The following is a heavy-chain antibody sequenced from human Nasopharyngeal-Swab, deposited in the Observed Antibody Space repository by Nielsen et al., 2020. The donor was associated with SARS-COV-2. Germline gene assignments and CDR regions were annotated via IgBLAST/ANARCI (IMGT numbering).Heavy chain of an antibody. Sequence: GESLKISCAASRFTFSSYSMNWVRQAPGKGLEWVSSISSSSSYIYYADSVKGRFTISRDNAKNSLYLQMNSLRAEDTAVYYCARVSEVGYILRFDYWGQGTLVTVSS. CDR3: ARVSEVGYILRFDY. CDR1: RFTFSSYS. J-gene: IGHJ4*02. CDR2: ISSSSSYI. D-gene: IGHD3-22*01. V-gene: IGHV3-21*01.